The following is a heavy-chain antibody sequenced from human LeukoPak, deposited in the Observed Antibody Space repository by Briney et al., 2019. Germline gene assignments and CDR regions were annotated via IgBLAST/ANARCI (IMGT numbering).Heavy chain of an antibody. V-gene: IGHV4-59*01. Sequence: PSQTLSLTCTVSGGSLSSYYWSWIRQPPGQGLEWIGYIDYSGSTNYNPSLKSRVTISVDTSKNQFSLKLSSVTAADTAVYYCARDSDDSSGYNWFDPWGQGTLATVSS. J-gene: IGHJ5*02. CDR1: GGSLSSYY. CDR3: ARDSDDSSGYNWFDP. D-gene: IGHD3-22*01. CDR2: IDYSGST.